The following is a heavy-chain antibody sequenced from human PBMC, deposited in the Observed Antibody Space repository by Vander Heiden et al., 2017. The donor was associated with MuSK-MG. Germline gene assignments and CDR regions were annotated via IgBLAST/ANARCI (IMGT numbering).Heavy chain of an antibody. Sequence: QVQLVQSGAEVNKPGASVKVSCKASGYTFTSYYLHWVRQAPGQGLEWMGIINPSGGSTSYAQKFQGRVTMTRDTSTSTVYMELSSLRSEDTAVYYCARDRSPAGVATSYYFDYWGQGTLVTVSS. CDR3: ARDRSPAGVATSYYFDY. CDR1: GYTFTSYY. V-gene: IGHV1-46*03. CDR2: INPSGGST. D-gene: IGHD5-12*01. J-gene: IGHJ4*02.